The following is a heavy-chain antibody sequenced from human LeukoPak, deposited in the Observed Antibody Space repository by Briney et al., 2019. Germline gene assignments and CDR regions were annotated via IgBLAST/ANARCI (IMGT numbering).Heavy chain of an antibody. J-gene: IGHJ4*02. CDR2: ISGSGGST. Sequence: PGGSLRLSCAASGFTFSSYAMSWVRQAPGKGLEWVSAISGSGGSTYYADSVKGRFTISRDNSKNTLYLQMNSLRAEDTAVYYCAKDQRYFDWLLGSYFDYWGQGTLVTVSS. D-gene: IGHD3-9*01. CDR3: AKDQRYFDWLLGSYFDY. CDR1: GFTFSSYA. V-gene: IGHV3-23*01.